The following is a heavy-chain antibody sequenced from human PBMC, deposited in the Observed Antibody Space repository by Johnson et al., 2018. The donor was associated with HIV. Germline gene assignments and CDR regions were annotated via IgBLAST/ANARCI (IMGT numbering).Heavy chain of an antibody. V-gene: IGHV3-48*04. CDR2: ISGYGRTI. D-gene: IGHD2-21*02. Sequence: VQLVESGGGVVQPGRSLRLSCAASGFTFSSYWMSWVRQAPGKGLEWISYISGYGRTIYYTDSVKGRFTISRDNAKKSLFLQMNSLRAEDTALYYCARGGGAYCGGDCLRTFDIWGQGTMVTVSP. CDR1: GFTFSSYW. CDR3: ARGGGAYCGGDCLRTFDI. J-gene: IGHJ3*02.